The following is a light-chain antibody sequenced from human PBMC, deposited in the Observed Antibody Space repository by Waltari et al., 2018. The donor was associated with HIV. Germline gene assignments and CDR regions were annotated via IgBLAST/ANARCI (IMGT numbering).Light chain of an antibody. CDR3: NSRDSSGYSYV. CDR1: RLRSYY. V-gene: IGLV3-19*01. J-gene: IGLJ1*01. Sequence: SSELTQDPAVSVALGPTVKTTSHGHRLRSYYARWYQQKPGQAPLLVIYNKNNRPSGIPDRFSASSSGNTASLTITGAQAEDEGDYYCNSRDSSGYSYVFGSGTKV. CDR2: NKN.